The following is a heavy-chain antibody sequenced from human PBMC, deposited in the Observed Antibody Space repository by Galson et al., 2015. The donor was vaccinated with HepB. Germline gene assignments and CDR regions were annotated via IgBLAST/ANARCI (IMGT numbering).Heavy chain of an antibody. CDR1: GFTFSSYA. CDR2: ISGSGGST. V-gene: IGHV3-23*01. CDR3: AKDVASSGWRGYFDY. J-gene: IGHJ4*02. D-gene: IGHD6-19*01. Sequence: SLRLSCAASGFTFSSYAMSWVRQAPGKGLEWVSAISGSGGSTYYADSVKGRFTISRDNSKNTLYLQMNSLRAEDTAVYYCAKDVASSGWRGYFDYWGQGTLVTVSS.